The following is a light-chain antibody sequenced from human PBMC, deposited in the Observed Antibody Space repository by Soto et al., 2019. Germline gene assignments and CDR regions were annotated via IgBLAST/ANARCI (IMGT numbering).Light chain of an antibody. CDR1: SSDVGGYNY. CDR3: SSHSSSTTDV. V-gene: IGLV2-14*03. Sequence: QSALTQPASVSGSPGQSIAVSCTGTSSDVGGYNYVSWYQHHPGKAPKLMIYDVSNRPSGVSNRFSGSKSGNTASLTISGLQAEDEADYYCSSHSSSTTDVFGTGTKLTVL. J-gene: IGLJ1*01. CDR2: DVS.